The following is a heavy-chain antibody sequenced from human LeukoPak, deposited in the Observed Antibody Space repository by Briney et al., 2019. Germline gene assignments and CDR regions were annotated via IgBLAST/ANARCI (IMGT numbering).Heavy chain of an antibody. CDR2: INHSGST. J-gene: IGHJ3*02. Sequence: PSETLSLTCAVYGGSFSGYYWSWIRQPPGKGLEWIGEINHSGSTNYNPSLKSRVTISVDTSKNQFSLKLSSVTAADTAVYYCAREGESGAFDIWGQGTMVTVSS. D-gene: IGHD3-16*01. V-gene: IGHV4-34*01. CDR3: AREGESGAFDI. CDR1: GGSFSGYY.